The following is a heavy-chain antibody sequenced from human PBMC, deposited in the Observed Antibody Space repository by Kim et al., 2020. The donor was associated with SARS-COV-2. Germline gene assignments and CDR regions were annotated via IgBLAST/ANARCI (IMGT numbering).Heavy chain of an antibody. CDR2: ICYNGDT. D-gene: IGHD3-22*01. V-gene: IGHV4-59*13. J-gene: IGHJ6*01. CDR1: GGSISGYY. CDR3: ARTLDFYDSSDSDSYYFY. Sequence: SETLSLTCTVSGGSISGYYWSWIRQPPGKGLEWIGYICYNGDTNYNPSLKSRVTMSLDTSENQSSLKVSSVTAADTAVYYCARTLDFYDSSDSDSYYFY.